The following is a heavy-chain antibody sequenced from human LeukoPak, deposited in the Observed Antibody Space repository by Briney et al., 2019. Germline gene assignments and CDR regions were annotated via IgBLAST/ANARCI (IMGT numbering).Heavy chain of an antibody. CDR1: GGSFSGYY. D-gene: IGHD6-19*01. CDR3: ARDTGYSSGWYPLGAFDI. V-gene: IGHV4-34*01. CDR2: INHSGST. Sequence: PSETLPLTCAVYGGSFSGYYWSWIRQPPGKGLEWIGEINHSGSTNYNPSLKSRVTISVDTSKNQFSLKLSSVTAADTAVYYCARDTGYSSGWYPLGAFDIWGQGTMVTVSS. J-gene: IGHJ3*02.